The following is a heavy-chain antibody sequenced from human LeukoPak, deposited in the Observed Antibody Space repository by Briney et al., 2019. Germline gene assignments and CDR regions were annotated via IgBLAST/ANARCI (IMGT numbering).Heavy chain of an antibody. CDR3: ASVAGYYGSGSYYFDY. J-gene: IGHJ4*02. D-gene: IGHD3-10*01. CDR2: IYYSGST. Sequence: WVRQPPGKGLEWIGSIYYSGSTYYNPSLKSRVTISVDTSKNQFSLKLSSVTAADTAVYYCASVAGYYGSGSYYFDYWGQGTLVTVSS. V-gene: IGHV4-39*07.